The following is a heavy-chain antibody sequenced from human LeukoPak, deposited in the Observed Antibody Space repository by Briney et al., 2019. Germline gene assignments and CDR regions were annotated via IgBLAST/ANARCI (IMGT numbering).Heavy chain of an antibody. CDR2: ISDSGRT. J-gene: IGHJ4*02. CDR1: GGSITGYY. V-gene: IGHV4-4*07. D-gene: IGHD3-9*01. Sequence: SETLSLTCTVSGGSITGYYWTWIRQPAGKGLGWIGRISDSGRTYYNPSLESRVTISLDTSNNQFSLKVTSVTAADTAVYYCARGTEMTPLTGYYSFVYWGQGTLVSASS. CDR3: ARGTEMTPLTGYYSFVY.